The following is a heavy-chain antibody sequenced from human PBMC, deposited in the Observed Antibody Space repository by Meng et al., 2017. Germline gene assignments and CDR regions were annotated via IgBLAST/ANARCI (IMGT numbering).Heavy chain of an antibody. CDR2: INHSGST. V-gene: IGHV4-34*01. Sequence: QGRLQQWGPGLLKPSDTLALTCAVSGGSFSGYYWSWIRQPPGKGLEWIGEINHSGSTNYNPSLKSRVTISVDTSKNQFSLKLSSVTAADTAVYYCARVGKVVTAPLTYWGQGTLVTVSS. CDR1: GGSFSGYY. J-gene: IGHJ4*02. CDR3: ARVGKVVTAPLTY. D-gene: IGHD2-21*02.